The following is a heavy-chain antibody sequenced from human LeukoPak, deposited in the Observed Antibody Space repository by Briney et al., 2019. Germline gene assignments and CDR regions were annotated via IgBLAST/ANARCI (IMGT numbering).Heavy chain of an antibody. CDR3: AKGLGSYVKNNWFDP. Sequence: GGSLRLSCAASGFTFSSYWMSWVRQAPGKVLEWVSAISGSGGSTYYADSVKGRFTISRDNSKNTLYLQMNSLRAEDTAVYYCAKGLGSYVKNNWFDPWGQGTLVTVSS. V-gene: IGHV3-23*01. CDR1: GFTFSSYW. D-gene: IGHD2-15*01. CDR2: ISGSGGST. J-gene: IGHJ5*02.